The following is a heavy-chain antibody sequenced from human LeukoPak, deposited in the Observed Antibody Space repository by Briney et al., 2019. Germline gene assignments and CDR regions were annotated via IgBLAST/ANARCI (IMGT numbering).Heavy chain of an antibody. Sequence: SGPTLVNPTQTLTLTCTFSGFSLSTRGVGVGWIRQPPGRALEWLALIYWDDDRRYSPSLNSRLTITKDTSKNQVVLTMTNMDPVDTATYFCAHRKNYYDSSVFDNWGQGTLVTVSS. J-gene: IGHJ4*02. CDR2: IYWDDDR. D-gene: IGHD3-22*01. CDR1: GFSLSTRGVG. CDR3: AHRKNYYDSSVFDN. V-gene: IGHV2-5*02.